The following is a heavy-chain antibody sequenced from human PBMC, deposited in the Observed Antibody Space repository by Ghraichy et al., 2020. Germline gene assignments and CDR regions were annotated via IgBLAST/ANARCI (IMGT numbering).Heavy chain of an antibody. CDR3: AGNIVVVPAAMPFYYYYYMDV. Sequence: SETLSLTCAVYGGSFSGYYWSWIRQPPGKGLEWIGDINHSGSTNYNPSLKSRVTISVDTSKNQFSLKLSSVTAADTAVYYCAGNIVVVPAAMPFYYYYYMDVWGKGT. V-gene: IGHV4-34*01. CDR1: GGSFSGYY. CDR2: INHSGST. D-gene: IGHD2-2*01. J-gene: IGHJ6*03.